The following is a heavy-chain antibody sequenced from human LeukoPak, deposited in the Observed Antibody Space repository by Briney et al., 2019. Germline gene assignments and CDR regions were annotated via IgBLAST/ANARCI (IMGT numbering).Heavy chain of an antibody. CDR2: IRYDGSNK. D-gene: IGHD6-19*01. CDR1: GFSFSSYG. CDR3: ATFTPVAGNFDY. V-gene: IGHV3-30*02. J-gene: IGHJ4*02. Sequence: GGSLGLSCAASGFSFSSYGMHWVRQAPGKGLEWVAFIRYDGSNKYYADSVKGRFTISRDNSKNTLYLQMNSLRAGDTAVYYCATFTPVAGNFDYWGQGTLVTVSS.